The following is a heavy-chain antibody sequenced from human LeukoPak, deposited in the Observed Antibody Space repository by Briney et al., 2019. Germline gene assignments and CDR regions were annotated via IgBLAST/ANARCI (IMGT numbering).Heavy chain of an antibody. Sequence: QPGGSLRLSCEATGFTFSTYWVHWVRQAPGKGLVWVSRINSDGSTTGYADSVKGRFTISRDNAKKTLYLQMNSLRAEDTAVYYCARVRMGYYDFWGLGTLVTVSS. CDR3: ARVRMGYYDF. J-gene: IGHJ4*02. D-gene: IGHD2-21*01. V-gene: IGHV3-74*01. CDR1: GFTFSTYW. CDR2: INSDGSTT.